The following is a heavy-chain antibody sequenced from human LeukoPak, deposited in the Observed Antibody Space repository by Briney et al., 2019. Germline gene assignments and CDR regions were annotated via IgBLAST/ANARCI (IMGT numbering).Heavy chain of an antibody. CDR1: GGSISSYY. D-gene: IGHD6-25*01. V-gene: IGHV4-4*09. CDR2: IYTSGST. Sequence: SETLSLTCTVSGGSISSYYWSWIRQPPGKGLGWIGYIYTSGSTNYNPSLKSRVTISVDTSKNQFSLKLSSVTAADTAVYYCARRRAAAEFDYWGQGTLVTVSS. CDR3: ARRRAAAEFDY. J-gene: IGHJ4*02.